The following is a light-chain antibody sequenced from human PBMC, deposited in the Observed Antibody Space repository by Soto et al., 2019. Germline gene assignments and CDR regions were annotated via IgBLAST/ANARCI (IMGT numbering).Light chain of an antibody. CDR3: QQGYSNPWT. J-gene: IGKJ1*01. Sequence: DIQMTQSPSSLSASVGDRVTITCRASQGISSWLAWYQQKPGKAPKLLIYAASNLQSGVPSRFSGSGSGTNFTLSLNSLQPEDFATYYCQQGYSNPWTFGQGTKVDI. V-gene: IGKV1-12*01. CDR1: QGISSW. CDR2: AAS.